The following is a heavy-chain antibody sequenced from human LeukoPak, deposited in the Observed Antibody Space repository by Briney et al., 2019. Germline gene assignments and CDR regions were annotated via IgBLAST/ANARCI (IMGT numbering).Heavy chain of an antibody. V-gene: IGHV4-34*01. D-gene: IGHD6-19*01. CDR2: SNHSGST. Sequence: SETLSLTCAVYGGPFSGYYWSWIRQPPGKGREGIGESNHSGSTKYNPSLKSRVTLSADTSKNQFSLNLSSVIAADTAVYYCARRAVAASYLDYWGQGTLVTVSS. CDR1: GGPFSGYY. J-gene: IGHJ4*02. CDR3: ARRAVAASYLDY.